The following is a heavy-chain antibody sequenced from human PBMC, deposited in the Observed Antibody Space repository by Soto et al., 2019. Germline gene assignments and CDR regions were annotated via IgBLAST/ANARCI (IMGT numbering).Heavy chain of an antibody. V-gene: IGHV5-51*01. CDR2: IFPADSDT. CDR3: TATLTSAMDV. D-gene: IGHD4-4*01. Sequence: PGESLKISCKGSQYNFMNFWVGWVRQMPGKGLEWMGIIFPADSDTRFSPSFQGRVTMPVDKSTYTAYLQWSSLEASDTAIYYCTATLTSAMDVCGQGTPVTVSS. J-gene: IGHJ6*02. CDR1: QYNFMNFW.